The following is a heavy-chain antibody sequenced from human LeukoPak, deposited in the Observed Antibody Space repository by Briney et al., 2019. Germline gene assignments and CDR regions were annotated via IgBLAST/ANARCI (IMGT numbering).Heavy chain of an antibody. CDR3: AREPGIAVASDGDY. Sequence: PGGSLRLSCAASGFTFSSYAMSWVRHAPGKGLEWVSAISGSGGSTYYADSVEGRFTISRDNSKNTLYLQMNSLRAEDTAVYYCAREPGIAVASDGDYWGQGTLVTVSS. CDR1: GFTFSSYA. J-gene: IGHJ4*02. V-gene: IGHV3-23*01. D-gene: IGHD6-19*01. CDR2: ISGSGGST.